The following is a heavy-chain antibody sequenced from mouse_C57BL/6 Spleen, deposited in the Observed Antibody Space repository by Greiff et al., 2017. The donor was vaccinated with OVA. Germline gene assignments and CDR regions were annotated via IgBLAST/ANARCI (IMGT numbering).Heavy chain of an antibody. D-gene: IGHD1-1*01. CDR3: ASTVVSYRYFDV. Sequence: EVQLQQSGPELVKPGASVKISCKASGYTFTDYYMNWVKQSHGKSLEWIGDINPNNGGTSYNQKFKGKATLTVDKSSSTAYMELRSLTSEDSAVYYCASTVVSYRYFDVWGTGTTVTVSS. V-gene: IGHV1-26*01. J-gene: IGHJ1*03. CDR2: INPNNGGT. CDR1: GYTFTDYY.